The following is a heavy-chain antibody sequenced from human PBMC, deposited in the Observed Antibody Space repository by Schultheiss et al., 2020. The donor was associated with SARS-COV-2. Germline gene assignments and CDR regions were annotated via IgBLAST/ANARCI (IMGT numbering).Heavy chain of an antibody. Sequence: SETLSLTCTVSGGSISSGDYYWSWIRQPPGKGLEWIGYIYYSGSTNYNPSLKSRVTISVDTSKNQFSLKLSSVTAADTAVYYCARGAGSSSWYVLSNWFDPWGQGTLVTVSS. V-gene: IGHV4-30-4*01. D-gene: IGHD6-13*01. CDR1: GGSISSGDYY. CDR3: ARGAGSSSWYVLSNWFDP. CDR2: IYYSGST. J-gene: IGHJ5*02.